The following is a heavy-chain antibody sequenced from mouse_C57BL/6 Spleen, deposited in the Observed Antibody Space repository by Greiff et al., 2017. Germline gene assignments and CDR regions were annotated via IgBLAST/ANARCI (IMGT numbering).Heavy chain of an antibody. V-gene: IGHV1-85*01. Sequence: QVQLKESGPELVKPGASVKLSCKASGYTFTSYDINWVKQRPGQGLEWIGWIYPRDGSTKYNETFKGKATLTVDTSSSTAYMELHSLTSEDSAVYFCARQSDYDEDYWGQGTTLTVSS. J-gene: IGHJ2*01. CDR2: IYPRDGST. CDR1: GYTFTSYD. CDR3: ARQSDYDEDY. D-gene: IGHD2-4*01.